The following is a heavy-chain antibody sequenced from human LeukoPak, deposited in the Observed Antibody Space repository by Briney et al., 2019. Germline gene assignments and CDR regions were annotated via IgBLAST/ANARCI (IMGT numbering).Heavy chain of an antibody. CDR1: GFTFSSYG. V-gene: IGHV3-30*18. J-gene: IGHJ4*02. D-gene: IGHD4/OR15-4a*01. CDR3: AKEGDYGPYYFDY. CDR2: ISYDGSNK. Sequence: GRSLRLSCAASGFTFSSYGMHWVRQAPGKGLEWVAVISYDGSNKYYADSVKGRFTISRDNSKNTLYLQMNSLRAEDTAVYYRAKEGDYGPYYFDYWGQGTLVTVSS.